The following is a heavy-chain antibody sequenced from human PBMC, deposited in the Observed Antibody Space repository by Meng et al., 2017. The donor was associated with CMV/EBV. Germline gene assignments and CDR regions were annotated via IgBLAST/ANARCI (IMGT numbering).Heavy chain of an antibody. CDR2: IYYSGST. Sequence: GSLRLSCTVSGGSISSYYWSWIRQPPGKGLEWIGYIYYSGSTNYNPSLKSRVTISVDTSKKQFSLKLSSVTAADTAVYYCARDQGYSSSWYYFDYWGQGTLVTVSS. J-gene: IGHJ4*02. CDR1: GGSISSYY. CDR3: ARDQGYSSSWYYFDY. V-gene: IGHV4-59*01. D-gene: IGHD6-13*01.